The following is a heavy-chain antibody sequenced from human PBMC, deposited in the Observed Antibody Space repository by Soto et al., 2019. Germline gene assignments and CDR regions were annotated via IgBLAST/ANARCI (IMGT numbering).Heavy chain of an antibody. Sequence: GGSLRLSCTASGFTFGDYAMSWFRQAPGKGLEWVGFIRSKAYGGTTEYAASVKGRFTISRDDSKSIAYLQMNSLKTEDTAVYYCTRKDIVVVPAAQTYNWFDPWGQGTLVTVSS. V-gene: IGHV3-49*03. CDR3: TRKDIVVVPAAQTYNWFDP. CDR1: GFTFGDYA. J-gene: IGHJ5*02. D-gene: IGHD2-2*01. CDR2: IRSKAYGGTT.